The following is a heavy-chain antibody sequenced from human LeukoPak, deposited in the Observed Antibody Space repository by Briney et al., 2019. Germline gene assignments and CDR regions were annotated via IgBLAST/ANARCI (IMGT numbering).Heavy chain of an antibody. CDR3: ARDQGGSYYIGFDS. J-gene: IGHJ4*02. V-gene: IGHV1-18*01. Sequence: GASVKVSCKASGYTFTNYGISWVRQAPGQGLEWMGWISTYNGNTKHAQKFQGRVTMTTDTSTSTAYMELRSLRADDTAVYYCARDQGGSYYIGFDSWGQGTLVTVSS. D-gene: IGHD1-26*01. CDR2: ISTYNGNT. CDR1: GYTFTNYG.